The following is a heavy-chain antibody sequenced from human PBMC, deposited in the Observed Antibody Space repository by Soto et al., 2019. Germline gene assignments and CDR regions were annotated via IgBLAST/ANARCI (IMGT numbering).Heavy chain of an antibody. D-gene: IGHD1-26*01. J-gene: IGHJ4*02. Sequence: EVQLVEAGGDLVQPGGSLRLSCVASGFTISNYWMHWVRQAPGKGLIWVSRISPDGSTTNYADSVKGRFTISRDNAKNTLYLQMGSLRAEDTALYYCTRVISGSSGLFDYWGQGTLVTVSS. CDR2: ISPDGSTT. CDR3: TRVISGSSGLFDY. CDR1: GFTISNYW. V-gene: IGHV3-74*01.